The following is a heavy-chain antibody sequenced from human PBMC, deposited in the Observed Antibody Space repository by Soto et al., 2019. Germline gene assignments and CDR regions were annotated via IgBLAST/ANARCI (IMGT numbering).Heavy chain of an antibody. CDR2: INSDGTDT. CDR1: GFTFSSSW. CDR3: ARDWSYALNY. J-gene: IGHJ4*02. V-gene: IGHV3-74*01. D-gene: IGHD3-16*01. Sequence: PGGSLRLSCAASGFTFSSSWMHWVRQAPGKGLVWVSHINSDGTDTNYADSVKGRFTISRDNAKNTVYLQMNSLRADDTAVYYCARDWSYALNYWGQGSLVTVS.